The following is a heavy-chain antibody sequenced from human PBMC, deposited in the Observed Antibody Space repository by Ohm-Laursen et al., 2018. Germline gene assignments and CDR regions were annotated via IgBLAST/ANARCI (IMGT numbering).Heavy chain of an antibody. J-gene: IGHJ6*02. D-gene: IGHD3-9*01. CDR2: IVVGSGNT. V-gene: IGHV1-58*01. CDR1: GFTFTSSA. CDR3: AAGHYDILTGTYYYYGMDV. Sequence: ASVKVSCKVSGFTFTSSAVQWVRQARGQRLEWIGWIVVGSGNTNYAQKFKERVTITRDMSTSTAYMELSSLRSEDTAVYYCAAGHYDILTGTYYYYGMDVWGQGTTVTVSS.